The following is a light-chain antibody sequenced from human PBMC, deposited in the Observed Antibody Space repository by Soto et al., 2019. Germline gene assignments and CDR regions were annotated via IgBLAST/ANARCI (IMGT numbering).Light chain of an antibody. Sequence: QSALTQPASVSGSPGQSITISCTGTSSDVGGYNYVSWYQQHPGKAPKLMIYDVSNRPSGVSTRFSGSKSGNTASLTISGLQAEDEADYYCSSYTSSSTTLAVFGGGTQLTVL. J-gene: IGLJ7*01. CDR1: SSDVGGYNY. CDR3: SSYTSSSTTLAV. CDR2: DVS. V-gene: IGLV2-14*01.